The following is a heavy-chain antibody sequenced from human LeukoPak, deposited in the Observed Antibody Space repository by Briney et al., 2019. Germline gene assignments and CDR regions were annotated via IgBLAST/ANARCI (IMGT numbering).Heavy chain of an antibody. Sequence: GGSLRLSCAASGFTFSSYSMNWVRQAPGKGLEWVSYISSSSSTIYYADSVKGRFTISRDNAKKALYLQMNGLRGEDTALYYCARDRDYNLADSFDHWGQGTLVTVSS. CDR2: ISSSSSTI. CDR1: GFTFSSYS. J-gene: IGHJ4*02. V-gene: IGHV3-48*04. CDR3: ARDRDYNLADSFDH. D-gene: IGHD5-24*01.